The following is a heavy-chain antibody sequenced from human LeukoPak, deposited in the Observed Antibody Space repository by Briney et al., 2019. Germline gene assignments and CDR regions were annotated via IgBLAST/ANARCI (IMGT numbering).Heavy chain of an antibody. V-gene: IGHV5-51*01. CDR2: TYPSDSET. CDR3: ARRRAATTIYHYSMDF. CDR1: GYTFSTYW. Sequence: KAGESLRISCKASGYTFSTYWIAWVRQMPGKGLEWMGITYPSDSETRYSPSFQGQVTISVDKSISTAYLQWRSLKASDTAMYYCARRRAATTIYHYSMDFWGHGTTVIVSS. D-gene: IGHD5/OR15-5a*01. J-gene: IGHJ6*02.